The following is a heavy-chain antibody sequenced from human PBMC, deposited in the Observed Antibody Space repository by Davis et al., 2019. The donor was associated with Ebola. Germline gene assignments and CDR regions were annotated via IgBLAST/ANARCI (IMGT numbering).Heavy chain of an antibody. CDR3: ARGDNRNWYEAVSLDH. CDR1: GFTFSSYA. V-gene: IGHV3-30-3*01. CDR2: ISYDGSNK. Sequence: PGGSLRLSCAASGFTFSSYAMHWVRQAPGKGLEWVAVISYDGSNKYYADSVKGRFTISRDNSKNTLYLQMNSLRAEDTAVYYCARGDNRNWYEAVSLDHWGQGTLVTVSS. D-gene: IGHD6-13*01. J-gene: IGHJ4*02.